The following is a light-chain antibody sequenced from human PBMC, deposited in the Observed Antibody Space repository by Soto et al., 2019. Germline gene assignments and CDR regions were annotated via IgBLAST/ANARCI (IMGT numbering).Light chain of an antibody. V-gene: IGKV3-15*01. CDR1: QSVSSN. CDR3: QQYNNWPPKYT. J-gene: IGKJ2*01. CDR2: GAS. Sequence: EIVMTQSPATLSVSPGERATLSCRASQSVSSNLAWYQQKPGQSPRLLIYGASTRATGIPARFSGSGSGTEFTLTISSLQSEGFAVYCCQQYNNWPPKYTFGQGTKLEIK.